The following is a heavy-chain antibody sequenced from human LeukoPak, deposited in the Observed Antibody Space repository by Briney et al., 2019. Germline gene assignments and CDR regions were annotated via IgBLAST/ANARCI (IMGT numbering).Heavy chain of an antibody. V-gene: IGHV3-23*01. CDR3: AKELNTLTSRYFDY. D-gene: IGHD1/OR15-1a*01. CDR2: ISGSGGNT. Sequence: HTGGSLTLSWARSGFTFSNYGMRWARPPAGEWRELGSAISGSGGNTYSAAFVKGRITISRHNSQNTLHLQINSLRAEDTAEYYCAKELNTLTSRYFDYWGQGPLVTVSS. J-gene: IGHJ4*02. CDR1: GFTFSNYG.